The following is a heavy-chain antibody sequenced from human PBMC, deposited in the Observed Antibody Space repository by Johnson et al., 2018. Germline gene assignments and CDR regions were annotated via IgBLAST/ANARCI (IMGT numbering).Heavy chain of an antibody. CDR2: ISYDGSNK. CDR1: GFTFSSYG. D-gene: IGHD4-11*01. J-gene: IGHJ6*03. V-gene: IGHV3-30*03. CDR3: ARVGGSNYYYYYYMDV. Sequence: QVQLVQSGGGVVQPGRSLRLSCAASGFTFSSYGMHWVRQAPGKGLEWVAVISYDGSNKYYADSVKGRFTISRDNSKNTLYLQMNSLRAEDTAVYYCARVGGSNYYYYYYMDVWGKGTTVTVSS.